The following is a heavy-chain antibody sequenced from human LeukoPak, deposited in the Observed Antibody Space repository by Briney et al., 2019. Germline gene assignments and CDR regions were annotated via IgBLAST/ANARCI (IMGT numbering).Heavy chain of an antibody. CDR3: ARGRYRIAVAGQRFDY. D-gene: IGHD6-19*01. CDR2: INHSVST. Sequence: SETLSLTCAVYGGSFSGYYWSWIRQPPGKGLEWIGEINHSVSTNYNPSLKSRVTISVDTSKNQFSLKLSSVTAADTAVYYCARGRYRIAVAGQRFDYWGQGTLVTVSS. J-gene: IGHJ4*02. V-gene: IGHV4-34*01. CDR1: GGSFSGYY.